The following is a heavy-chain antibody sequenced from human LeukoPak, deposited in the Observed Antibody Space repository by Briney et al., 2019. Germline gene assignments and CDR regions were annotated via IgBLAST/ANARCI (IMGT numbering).Heavy chain of an antibody. CDR2: IKQDASDI. CDR3: ARDAMTYNYYDSRGLFDY. D-gene: IGHD3-22*01. CDR1: GFTFSDHY. J-gene: IGHJ4*02. Sequence: QPGGSLRLSCAASGFTFSDHYMTWIRQAPGKGLEWVANIKQDASDIYYADSVKGRFTISRDNAKNSVYLQMNSLRAEDTAVYYCARDAMTYNYYDSRGLFDYWGQGTLVTVSS. V-gene: IGHV3-7*01.